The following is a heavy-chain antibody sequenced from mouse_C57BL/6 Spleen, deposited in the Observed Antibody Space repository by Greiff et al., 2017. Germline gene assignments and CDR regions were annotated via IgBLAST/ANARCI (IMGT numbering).Heavy chain of an antibody. CDR3: ARDGYYFFDY. J-gene: IGHJ2*01. V-gene: IGHV1-64*01. D-gene: IGHD2-3*01. CDR1: GYTFTSYW. CDR2: IHPNSGST. Sequence: QVQLQQPGAELVKPGASVKLSCKASGYTFTSYWMHWVKQRPGQGLEWIGMIHPNSGSTNYNEKFKSKATLTVDKSSSTAYMQLSSLTSGDSAVYYCARDGYYFFDYWGQGTTLTVSS.